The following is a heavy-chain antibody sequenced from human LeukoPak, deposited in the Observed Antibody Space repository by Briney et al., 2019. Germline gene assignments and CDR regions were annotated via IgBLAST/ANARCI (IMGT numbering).Heavy chain of an antibody. Sequence: ASVKVSCKASGYTFTGYYMHWVRQAPGQGLEWMGWINPNSGGTNYAQKFQGRVTITADKSTSTAYMELSSLRSEDAAVYYCARVSDGAAWGQGTLVTVSS. CDR1: GYTFTGYY. J-gene: IGHJ4*02. D-gene: IGHD6-13*01. CDR2: INPNSGGT. CDR3: ARVSDGAA. V-gene: IGHV1-2*02.